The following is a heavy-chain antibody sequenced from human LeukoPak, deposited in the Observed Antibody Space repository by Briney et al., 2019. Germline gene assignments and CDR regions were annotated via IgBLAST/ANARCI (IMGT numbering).Heavy chain of an antibody. Sequence: SVKVSCKASGYTFTGYYMHWVRQAPGQGLEWMGWINPNSGGTNYAQKFQGRVTMTRDTSISTAYMELSRLRPDDTAVYYCARWGTYYYDSSGYPNFDYWGQGTLVTVSS. CDR1: GYTFTGYY. D-gene: IGHD3-22*01. CDR3: ARWGTYYYDSSGYPNFDY. CDR2: INPNSGGT. J-gene: IGHJ4*02. V-gene: IGHV1-2*02.